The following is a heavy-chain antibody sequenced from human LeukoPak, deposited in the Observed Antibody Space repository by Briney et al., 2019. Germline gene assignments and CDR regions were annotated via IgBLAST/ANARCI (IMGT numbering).Heavy chain of an antibody. D-gene: IGHD3-3*01. J-gene: IGHJ5*02. CDR1: GGSISSYY. CDR3: ARIQRRFLEWWFDP. Sequence: SETLSLTCTVSGGSISSYYWSWIRQPPGKGLEWIGYIYHSGSTYYNPSLKSRVTISVDRSKNQFSLKLSSVTAADTAVYYCARIQRRFLEWWFDPWGQGTLVTVSS. V-gene: IGHV4-59*12. CDR2: IYHSGST.